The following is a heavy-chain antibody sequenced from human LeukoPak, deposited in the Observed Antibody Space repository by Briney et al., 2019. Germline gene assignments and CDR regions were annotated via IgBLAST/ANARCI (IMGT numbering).Heavy chain of an antibody. V-gene: IGHV3-23*01. CDR3: AKITSWTSTSCPLGY. D-gene: IGHD2-2*01. J-gene: IGHJ4*02. CDR2: ISGSGGST. CDR1: GFTFSSYA. Sequence: GGSLRLSCAASGFTFSSYAMSWVRQAPGQGLEWVSAISGSGGSTYYADSVKGRFTISRDNSKNTLYLQMNSLRAEDSAVYYCAKITSWTSTSCPLGYWGQGTLVTVSS.